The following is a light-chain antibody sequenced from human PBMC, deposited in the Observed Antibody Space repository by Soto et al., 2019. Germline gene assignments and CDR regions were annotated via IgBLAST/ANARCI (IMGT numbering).Light chain of an antibody. V-gene: IGLV2-8*01. Sequence: QSALTQPPSASGSPGQSVTIPCTGTSSDVGNYDYVSWYQQHPGKAPKLMIYEVTKRPSGVPDRFSGSKSGNTASLTVSGLQAEDEADYYCSSYAGINNFVVFGGGTKVIVL. CDR3: SSYAGINNFVV. CDR1: SSDVGNYDY. CDR2: EVT. J-gene: IGLJ2*01.